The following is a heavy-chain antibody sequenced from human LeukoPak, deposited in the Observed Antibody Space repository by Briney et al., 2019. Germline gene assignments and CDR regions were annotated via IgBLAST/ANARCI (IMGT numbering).Heavy chain of an antibody. V-gene: IGHV3-7*01. D-gene: IGHD3-3*01. J-gene: IGHJ4*02. CDR1: GFTLSSYA. CDR2: IKPDGSGK. CDR3: ARDGGRNNDY. Sequence: PGGSLRLSCAASGFTLSSYAMSWARQAPGKGLEWVANIKPDGSGKYYVDSVEGRFTISRDNAKNSLNLQMNSLRAEDTAVYYCARDGGRNNDYWGQGTLVTVSS.